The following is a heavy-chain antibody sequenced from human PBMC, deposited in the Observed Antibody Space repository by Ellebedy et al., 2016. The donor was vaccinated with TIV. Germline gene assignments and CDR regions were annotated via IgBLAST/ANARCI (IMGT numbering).Heavy chain of an antibody. CDR1: GESFSGYY. D-gene: IGHD3-22*01. V-gene: IGHV4-34*01. J-gene: IGHJ4*02. Sequence: SETLSLXXAVYGESFSGYYWSWIRQPPGRGLEWIGEINHSGSTSYNPPLKSRVTISVDTSKNQFSLRLSSVTAADRAVYFCARGRRYYDSFNYYLDYWGQGTLVTVSS. CDR2: INHSGST. CDR3: ARGRRYYDSFNYYLDY.